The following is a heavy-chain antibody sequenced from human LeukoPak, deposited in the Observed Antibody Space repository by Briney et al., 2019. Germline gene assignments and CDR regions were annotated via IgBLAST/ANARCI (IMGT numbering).Heavy chain of an antibody. CDR3: ARSRGISWYYYYMDV. D-gene: IGHD2-15*01. CDR1: GGSFSGYY. V-gene: IGHV4-34*01. Sequence: SETLSLTCAVYGGSFSGYYWSWIRQPPGNGLEWIGEINHSGSTNYNPSLKSRVTISVDTSKNQFSLKLSSVTAADTAVYYCARSRGISWYYYYMDVWGKGTTVTVSS. J-gene: IGHJ6*03. CDR2: INHSGST.